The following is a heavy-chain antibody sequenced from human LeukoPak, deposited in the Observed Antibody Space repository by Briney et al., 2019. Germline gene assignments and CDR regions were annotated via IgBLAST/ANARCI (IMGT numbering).Heavy chain of an antibody. V-gene: IGHV3-21*01. D-gene: IGHD6-19*01. J-gene: IGHJ4*02. CDR2: ISSSSYI. CDR3: ATDLGIAVAGEPPAFDY. Sequence: GGSLRLSCAASGFTFSSYSMNWVRQAPGKGLEWVSSISSSSYIYYADSVKGRFTISRDNAKNSLYLQMNSLRAEDTAVYYCATDLGIAVAGEPPAFDYWGQGTLVTVSS. CDR1: GFTFSSYS.